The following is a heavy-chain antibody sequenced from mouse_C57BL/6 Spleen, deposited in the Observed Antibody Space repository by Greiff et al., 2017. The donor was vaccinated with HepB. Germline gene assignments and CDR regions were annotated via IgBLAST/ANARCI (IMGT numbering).Heavy chain of an antibody. V-gene: IGHV5-4*01. CDR3: ARDRGYYADY. D-gene: IGHD2-3*01. CDR1: GFTFSSYA. J-gene: IGHJ2*01. Sequence: EVQLVESGGGLVKPGGSLKLSCAASGFTFSSYAMSWVRQTPEKRLEWVATISDGGSYTYYPDNVKGRFTISRDNAKNNLYLQMSHLKSEDTAMYYCARDRGYYADYWGQGTTLTVSS. CDR2: ISDGGSYT.